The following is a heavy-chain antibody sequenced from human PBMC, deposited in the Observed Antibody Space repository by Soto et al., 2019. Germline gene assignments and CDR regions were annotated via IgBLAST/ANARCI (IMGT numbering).Heavy chain of an antibody. J-gene: IGHJ4*02. CDR2: ISYDGSNK. D-gene: IGHD3-22*01. CDR3: AKEAPYYDSSGYYLDY. CDR1: GFTFSSYG. V-gene: IGHV3-30*18. Sequence: GGSLRLSCAASGFTFSSYGMHWVRQAPGKGLEWMAVISYDGSNKYYADSVKGRFTISRDNSKNTLYLQMNSLRAEDTAVYYCAKEAPYYDSSGYYLDYWGQGTLVTVSS.